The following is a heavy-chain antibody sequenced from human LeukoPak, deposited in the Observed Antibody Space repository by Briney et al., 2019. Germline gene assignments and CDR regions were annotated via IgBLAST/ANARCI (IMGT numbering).Heavy chain of an antibody. Sequence: GGSLRLSCAASGFTFSNYAMSWVRQAPGKGLEWVSGISGNGGSTYYADSVKGRFTISRDNAKNTLYLQMNSLRAEDTAVYYCARDSSGSYWGQGTLVTVSS. CDR1: GFTFSNYA. J-gene: IGHJ4*02. D-gene: IGHD3-22*01. CDR2: ISGNGGST. CDR3: ARDSSGSY. V-gene: IGHV3-23*01.